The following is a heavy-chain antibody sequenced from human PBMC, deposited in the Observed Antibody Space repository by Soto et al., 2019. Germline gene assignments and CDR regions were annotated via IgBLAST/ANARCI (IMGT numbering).Heavy chain of an antibody. CDR3: ASSDGGSTIDY. CDR1: GGSISSSSYY. Sequence: QVQLQESGPGLVKPSETLSLTCSVSGGSISSSSYYWGWIRQPPGKGLQWIGTIYYSGSTYYNPSLKSRVTISVDTSKNQFSLKLSSVTAADTAVYYCASSDGGSTIDYWGQGALVTVSS. V-gene: IGHV4-39*01. J-gene: IGHJ4*02. CDR2: IYYSGST.